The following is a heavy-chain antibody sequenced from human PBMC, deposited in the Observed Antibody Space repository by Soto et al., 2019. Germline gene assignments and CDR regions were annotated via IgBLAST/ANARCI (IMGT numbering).Heavy chain of an antibody. V-gene: IGHV4-34*01. CDR3: ARVRKDFWSGYWDVFDY. CDR1: GGSFSGYY. J-gene: IGHJ4*02. D-gene: IGHD3-3*01. CDR2: INHSGST. Sequence: KTSETLSLTCAVYGGSFSGYYWSWIRQPPGKGLEWIGEINHSGSTNYNPSLKSRVTISVDTSKNQFSLKLSSVTAADTAVYYCARVRKDFWSGYWDVFDYWGQGTLVTVSS.